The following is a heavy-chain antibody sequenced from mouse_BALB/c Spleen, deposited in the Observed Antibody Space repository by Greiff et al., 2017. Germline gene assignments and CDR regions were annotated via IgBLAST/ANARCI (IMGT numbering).Heavy chain of an antibody. CDR3: ARHGGNPFAY. Sequence: EVQGVESGGGLVKPGGSLKLSCAASGFAFSSYDMSWVRQTPEKRLEWVAYISSGGGSTYYPDTVKGRFTISRDNAKNTLYLQMSSLKSEDTAMYYCARHGGNPFAYWGQGTLVTVSA. J-gene: IGHJ3*01. D-gene: IGHD2-1*01. CDR2: ISSGGGST. V-gene: IGHV5-12-1*01. CDR1: GFAFSSYD.